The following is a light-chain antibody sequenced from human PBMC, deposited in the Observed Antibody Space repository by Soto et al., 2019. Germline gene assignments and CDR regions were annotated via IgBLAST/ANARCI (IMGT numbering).Light chain of an antibody. CDR1: QGVGNL. V-gene: IGKV3-11*01. Sequence: EGVLTQSPGTLSLSHGDRAALSCRASQGVGNLLAWYQQKPGQAPRLLMYEASNRATGIPARFSGGGSGTDFTLTISSLEPEDFAVYYCQQRSDWPWPFGQVTKVAIK. CDR2: EAS. J-gene: IGKJ1*01. CDR3: QQRSDWPWP.